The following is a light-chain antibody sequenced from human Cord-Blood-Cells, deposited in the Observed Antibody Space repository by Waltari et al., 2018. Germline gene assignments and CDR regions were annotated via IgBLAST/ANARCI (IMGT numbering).Light chain of an antibody. CDR2: LGS. CDR3: RQTRQAPQT. Sequence: DIVLTQSQLSLRVTPGEPASISCSSSQSLLHSNGYNYLDWYLQKPGQSPQLLIYLGSNRASGVPDRFSGSGAGADVTLKISIVEADDVGVYYCRQTRQAPQTFVQCTKVEIK. J-gene: IGKJ1*01. V-gene: IGKV2-28*01. CDR1: QSLLHSNGYNY.